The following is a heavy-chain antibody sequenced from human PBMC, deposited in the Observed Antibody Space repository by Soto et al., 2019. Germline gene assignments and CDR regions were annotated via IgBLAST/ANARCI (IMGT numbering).Heavy chain of an antibody. V-gene: IGHV4-34*01. Sequence: QVQLQQWGAGLLKPSETLSLTCAVSGGSLSDYYWPWIRQSPGKGLEWIGEIHPSGSTYYNPSLRSRVTISIDRSKNQFSLKLSSLTAADTAVYYWARGRDEYKLGNVWGHGTTVTVSS. CDR1: GGSLSDYY. J-gene: IGHJ6*02. D-gene: IGHD1-1*01. CDR3: ARGRDEYKLGNV. CDR2: IHPSGST.